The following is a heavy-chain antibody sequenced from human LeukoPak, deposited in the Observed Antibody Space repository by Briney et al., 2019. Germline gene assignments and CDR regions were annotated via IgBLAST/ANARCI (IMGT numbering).Heavy chain of an antibody. CDR3: ARHTSGTMFSY. D-gene: IGHD1-1*01. J-gene: IGHJ4*02. Sequence: AETLSLTCTVSGGSISDSPYWAWIRQPPGKGLEWVGTISYSGSTFYSPSLRGRVTISVDTSRKQCSLNLSSVTATDTAVYYCARHTSGTMFSYWGQGTLVTVSS. V-gene: IGHV4-39*01. CDR2: ISYSGST. CDR1: GGSISDSPY.